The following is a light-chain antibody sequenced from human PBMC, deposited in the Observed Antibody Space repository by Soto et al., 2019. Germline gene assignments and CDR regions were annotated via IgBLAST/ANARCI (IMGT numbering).Light chain of an antibody. CDR3: CSYAGSSTFYV. CDR2: EGS. V-gene: IGLV2-23*01. J-gene: IGLJ1*01. CDR1: SSDVGSYNL. Sequence: SFLTPPSSVSVSPWQLVTISCTGTSSDVGSYNLVSWYQQHPGKAPKLMIYEGSKRPSGVSNRFSGSKSGNTASLTISGLQAEDEADYYCCSYAGSSTFYVFGTGTKVTVL.